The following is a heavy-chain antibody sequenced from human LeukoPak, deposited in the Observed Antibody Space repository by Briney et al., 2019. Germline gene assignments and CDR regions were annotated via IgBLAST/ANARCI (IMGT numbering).Heavy chain of an antibody. D-gene: IGHD3-16*01. CDR2: VNNDGSDR. CDR1: GFTFNSYW. V-gene: IGHV3-74*01. CDR3: ARRNGGLDY. Sequence: GGSLRLSCAASGFTFNSYWMHWVRQAPGKGLVWVSHVNNDGSDRSYADSVKGRFTISRDNAKNTLYLQMNSLRVEDTAVYYCARRNGGLDYWGQGTPVTVSS. J-gene: IGHJ4*02.